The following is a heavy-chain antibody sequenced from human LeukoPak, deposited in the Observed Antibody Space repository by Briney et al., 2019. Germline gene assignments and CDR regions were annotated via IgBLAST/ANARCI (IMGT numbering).Heavy chain of an antibody. J-gene: IGHJ3*02. V-gene: IGHV4-4*07. CDR1: GGSISSSY. D-gene: IGHD6-13*01. CDR2: IYISGST. CDR3: ARVGRGGETAAGIGSAFDI. Sequence: PSETLSLTRTVSGGSISSSYWSSIRQPARKGLEWIGRIYISGSTHYNPSLKSRVTMAVDTSKNQFSLKLSSVTAADTAVYYCARVGRGGETAAGIGSAFDIWGQGTMVTVSS.